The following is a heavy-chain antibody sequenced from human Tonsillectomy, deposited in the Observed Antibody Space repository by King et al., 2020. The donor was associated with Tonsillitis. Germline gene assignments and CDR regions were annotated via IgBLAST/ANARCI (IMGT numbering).Heavy chain of an antibody. V-gene: IGHV2-5*01. CDR3: ARGDRAYDWHLPLDY. CDR1: GFSLTAHAVG. Sequence: TLKESGPTLAKPTQTLTLTCTFSGFSLTAHAVGVAWIRQPPGKALEWLATIYYNDDKRYNPSLKSSLIITKGTSSNQVVLTLTNMDPVDTATYFFARGDRAYDWHLPLDYWGQGTLVTVSP. CDR2: IYYNDDK. D-gene: IGHD5-12*01. J-gene: IGHJ4*02.